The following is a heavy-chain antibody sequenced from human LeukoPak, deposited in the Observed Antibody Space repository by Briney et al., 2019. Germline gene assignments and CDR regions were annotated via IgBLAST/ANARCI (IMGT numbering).Heavy chain of an antibody. CDR3: ARDGTWSQFDP. J-gene: IGHJ5*02. V-gene: IGHV3-7*01. Sequence: GGSLRLSCAASGFTFSSYAMSWVRQAPGKGLEWVANIKQDGSEKYYVDSVKGRFTISRDNAKNSLYLQMNSLRAEDTAVYYCARDGTWSQFDPWGQGTLVTVSS. CDR2: IKQDGSEK. CDR1: GFTFSSYA. D-gene: IGHD1-26*01.